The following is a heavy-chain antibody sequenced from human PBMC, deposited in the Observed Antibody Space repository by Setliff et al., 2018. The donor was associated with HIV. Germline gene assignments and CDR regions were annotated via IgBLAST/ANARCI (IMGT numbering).Heavy chain of an antibody. D-gene: IGHD3-16*01. CDR3: ANLWELGA. V-gene: IGHV3-7*03. CDR1: GFTFSSYW. Sequence: PGGSLRLSCAASGFTFSSYWMSWVRQAPGKGLEWVANMEQDGSEIYYMDSVKGRFTISRDNARTSLFLEMRSLRDEDTAVYLCANLWELGAWGQGTLVTVSS. J-gene: IGHJ5*02. CDR2: MEQDGSEI.